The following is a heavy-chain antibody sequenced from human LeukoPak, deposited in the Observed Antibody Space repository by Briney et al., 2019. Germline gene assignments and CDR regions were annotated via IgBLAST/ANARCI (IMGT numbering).Heavy chain of an antibody. CDR3: ARPRAVAGGGYDY. CDR2: ISSSSSYI. D-gene: IGHD6-19*01. CDR1: GVTFSSYS. Sequence: GGSLRLSCAASGVTFSSYSMNWVRQAPGKGLEWVSSISSSSSYIYYADSVKGRFSISRDNAKNSLYLQMNSLRAEDTAVYYCARPRAVAGGGYDYWGQGTLVTVSS. J-gene: IGHJ4*02. V-gene: IGHV3-21*01.